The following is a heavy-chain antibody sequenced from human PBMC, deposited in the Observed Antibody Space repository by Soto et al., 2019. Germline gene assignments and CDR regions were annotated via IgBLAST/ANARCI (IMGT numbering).Heavy chain of an antibody. D-gene: IGHD3-16*01. Sequence: QVQLVESGGGVDQPGRSLRLSCAASGFTFSSYGMHWVRQAPGKGLEWVALISNDGSNKYYVDSVKGRFTISRDNSKNTLYLQMNSLRAEDTAVYYCGGGHYFSDYWGQGTLITVSS. CDR1: GFTFSSYG. CDR2: ISNDGSNK. J-gene: IGHJ4*02. V-gene: IGHV3-30*03. CDR3: GGGHYFSDY.